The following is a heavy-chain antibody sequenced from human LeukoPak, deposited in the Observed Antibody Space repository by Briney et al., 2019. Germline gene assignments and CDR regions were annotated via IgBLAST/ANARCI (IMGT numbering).Heavy chain of an antibody. J-gene: IGHJ6*02. CDR3: ARIRTGTTYYYAMDV. CDR1: GGTFSSYA. Sequence: SVNVSCKASGGTFSSYAISWVRQAPGQGLEWMGRIIPRLDIAIYAQMFQGRVTITADKATTTAYMELTSLRSEDTAVYYCARIRTGTTYYYAMDVWGQGTTVTVAS. V-gene: IGHV1-69*04. D-gene: IGHD1-1*01. CDR2: IIPRLDIA.